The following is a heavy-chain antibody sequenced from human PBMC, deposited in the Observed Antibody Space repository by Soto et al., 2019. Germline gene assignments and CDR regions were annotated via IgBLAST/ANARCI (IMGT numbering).Heavy chain of an antibody. J-gene: IGHJ3*02. Sequence: GESLKISCKGSGYSFTSYWIGWVRQMPGKGLEWMGIIYPGDSDTRYSPSFQGQVTISADKSISTAYLQWSSLKASDTAMYYCARASGVPWLVQELHWGFTTFDIWGQGTMVTVSS. V-gene: IGHV5-51*01. D-gene: IGHD6-19*01. CDR3: ARASGVPWLVQELHWGFTTFDI. CDR1: GYSFTSYW. CDR2: IYPGDSDT.